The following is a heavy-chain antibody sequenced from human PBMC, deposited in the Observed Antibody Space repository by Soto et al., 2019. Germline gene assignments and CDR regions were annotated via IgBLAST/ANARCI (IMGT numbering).Heavy chain of an antibody. Sequence: QVTLKESGPVLVQATETLTLTCNVSGFSLTNVQKGVAWIRQPPGKALEWLAHILSDVEQSYKSSLKKRLTISPDTSKRPVVLVMTNVEPVDTATYYCARISGRFGASHFDFWGQGSSVIVSS. CDR2: ILSDVEQ. D-gene: IGHD3-10*01. CDR1: GFSLTNVQKG. CDR3: ARISGRFGASHFDF. V-gene: IGHV2-26*01. J-gene: IGHJ4*02.